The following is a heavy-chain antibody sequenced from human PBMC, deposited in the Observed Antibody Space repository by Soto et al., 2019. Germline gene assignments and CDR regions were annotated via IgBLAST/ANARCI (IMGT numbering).Heavy chain of an antibody. D-gene: IGHD2-15*01. J-gene: IGHJ5*02. CDR2: IIPIYGTA. CDR3: ARDLGGCSAGSCRHNWFDP. V-gene: IGHV1-69*01. CDR1: GGTFSSYA. Sequence: QVQLVQSGAEVKKPGSSVKVSCKASGGTFSSYAISWVRRAPGQGLEWMGGIIPIYGTANYAQKFQDRVTITADESAGTASMELSSLTSDDTAVYYCARDLGGCSAGSCRHNWFDPWGQGTLVTVSS.